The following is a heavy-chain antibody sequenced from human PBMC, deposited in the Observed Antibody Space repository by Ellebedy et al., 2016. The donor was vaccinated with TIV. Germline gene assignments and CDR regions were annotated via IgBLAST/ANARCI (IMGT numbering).Heavy chain of an antibody. D-gene: IGHD3-16*01. CDR3: ARHGLSYDYVWGTVTRPFDY. J-gene: IGHJ4*02. Sequence: MPSETLSLTCTVSGGSISSSSYYWGWIRQPPGKGLEWIGSIYYSGSTYYNPSLKSRVTISVDTSKNQFSLKLSSVTAADTAVYYCARHGLSYDYVWGTVTRPFDYWGQGTLVTVSS. CDR1: GGSISSSSYY. CDR2: IYYSGST. V-gene: IGHV4-39*01.